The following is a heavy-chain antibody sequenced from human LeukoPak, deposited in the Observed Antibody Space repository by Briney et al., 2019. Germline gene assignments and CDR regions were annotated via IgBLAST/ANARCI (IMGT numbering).Heavy chain of an antibody. Sequence: PGGSLRLSCAASGFTFSSYWMSWVRQAPGKGLEWVSSISSSSSYIYYADSVKGRFTISRDNAKNSLYLQMNSLRAEDTAVYYCARDGEYYDSSGSIDYWGQGTLVTVSS. CDR1: GFTFSSYW. CDR2: ISSSSSYI. J-gene: IGHJ4*02. D-gene: IGHD3-22*01. CDR3: ARDGEYYDSSGSIDY. V-gene: IGHV3-21*01.